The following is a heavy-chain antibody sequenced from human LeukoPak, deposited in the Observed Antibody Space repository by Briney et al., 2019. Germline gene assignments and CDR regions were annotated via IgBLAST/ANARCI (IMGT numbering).Heavy chain of an antibody. CDR1: GYTLTELS. D-gene: IGHD6-19*01. J-gene: IGHJ4*02. Sequence: GASVKVSCKVSGYTLTELSMHWVRQAPGKGLEWMGGFDPEDGETIYAQKFQGRVTMTEDTSTDTAYMELSSLRSEDTAVYYCATDGPKTQWLVWENYFDYWGQGTLVTVSS. V-gene: IGHV1-24*01. CDR2: FDPEDGET. CDR3: ATDGPKTQWLVWENYFDY.